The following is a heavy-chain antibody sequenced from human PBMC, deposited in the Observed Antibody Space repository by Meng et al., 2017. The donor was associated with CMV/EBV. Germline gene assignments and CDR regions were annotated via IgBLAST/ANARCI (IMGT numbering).Heavy chain of an antibody. D-gene: IGHD2-15*01. V-gene: IGHV1-69*10. CDR3: ARDLRGRLTYYYGMDV. J-gene: IGHJ6*02. Sequence: SMKVSCKASGGTFSSYAISWVRQAPGQGLEWMGGIIPILGIANYAQKFQGRVTITADKSTSTAYMELSSLRSEDTAVYYCARDLRGRLTYYYGMDVWGQGTTVTVSS. CDR1: GGTFSSYA. CDR2: IIPILGIA.